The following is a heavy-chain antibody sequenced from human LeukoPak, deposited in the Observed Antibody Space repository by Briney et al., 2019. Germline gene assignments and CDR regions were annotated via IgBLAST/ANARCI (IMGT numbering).Heavy chain of an antibody. CDR1: GFTFSSYG. CDR3: AGESEDYFDY. V-gene: IGHV3-33*08. Sequence: PGRSLRLSCGASGFTFSSYGMHWVRQAPGKGLEWVAVIWYDGSNKYYADSVKGRFTISRDNSKNTLYLQMNSLRAEDTAMYYCAGESEDYFDYWGQGTLVTVSS. J-gene: IGHJ4*02. CDR2: IWYDGSNK.